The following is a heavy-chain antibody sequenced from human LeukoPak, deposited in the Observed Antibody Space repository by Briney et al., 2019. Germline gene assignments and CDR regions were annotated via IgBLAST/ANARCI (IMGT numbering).Heavy chain of an antibody. D-gene: IGHD3-9*01. CDR3: ARMLLRYFDWLFVQEIDAFDI. V-gene: IGHV3-9*01. Sequence: GGSLRLSCAASGFTFDDYAMHWVRQAPGKGLEWVSGISWNSGSIGYADSVKGRFTISRDNAKNSLYLQMNSLRAEDTAVYYCARMLLRYFDWLFVQEIDAFDIWGQGTMVTVSS. J-gene: IGHJ3*02. CDR1: GFTFDDYA. CDR2: ISWNSGSI.